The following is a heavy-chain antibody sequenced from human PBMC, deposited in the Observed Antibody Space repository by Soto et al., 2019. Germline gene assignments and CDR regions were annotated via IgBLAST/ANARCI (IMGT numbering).Heavy chain of an antibody. V-gene: IGHV3-23*01. CDR3: ARWSYLDY. J-gene: IGHJ4*02. CDR1: GFSFGSYA. D-gene: IGHD3-3*01. CDR2: ISGSAGKT. Sequence: GYLRLSCSASGFSFGSYALSWVRQAPGKGLEWVSTISGSAGKTFYADSVKGRFSISRDTSQSTLYLQMNSLSADDTAMYYCARWSYLDYWGQGTRVTVSS.